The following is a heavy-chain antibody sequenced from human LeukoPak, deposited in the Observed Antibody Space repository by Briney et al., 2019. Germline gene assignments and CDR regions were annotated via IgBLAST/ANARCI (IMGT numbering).Heavy chain of an antibody. CDR3: AKGRGDYGVYYYYYYMDV. J-gene: IGHJ6*03. Sequence: PGGSLRLSCAASGFTFSSYAMSWVRQAPGKGLEWVSAISGSGGSTYYADSVKGRFTISRDNSKNTLYLQMNSLRAEDTAVYYCAKGRGDYGVYYYYYYMDVWGKGTTVTISS. D-gene: IGHD4-17*01. CDR1: GFTFSSYA. V-gene: IGHV3-23*01. CDR2: ISGSGGST.